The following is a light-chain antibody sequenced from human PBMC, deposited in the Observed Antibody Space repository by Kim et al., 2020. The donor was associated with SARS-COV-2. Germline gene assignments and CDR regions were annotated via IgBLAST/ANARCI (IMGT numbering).Light chain of an antibody. CDR2: QDS. V-gene: IGLV3-1*01. CDR1: KLGDKY. J-gene: IGLJ2*01. CDR3: QAWDSSTPVV. Sequence: SYELTQPSSVSVSPGQTASITCSGDKLGDKYACWYQQKPGQSPVLVIYQDSKRPSGIPERFSGSNSGNTATLTISGTQAMDEADYYCQAWDSSTPVVFGG.